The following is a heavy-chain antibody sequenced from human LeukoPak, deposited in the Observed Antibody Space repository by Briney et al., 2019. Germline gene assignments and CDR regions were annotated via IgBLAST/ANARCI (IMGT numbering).Heavy chain of an antibody. J-gene: IGHJ4*02. Sequence: ASVKVSCKGSGYNFNSYGMHWVRQAPGQRLEWMGWINAGNGNTKYSQKFQGRVTITRDTSASTAYMELSSLRSEDTAVYYCARGDSSGYYYEYYFDYWGQGTLVTVSS. V-gene: IGHV1-3*01. D-gene: IGHD3-22*01. CDR1: GYNFNSYG. CDR2: INAGNGNT. CDR3: ARGDSSGYYYEYYFDY.